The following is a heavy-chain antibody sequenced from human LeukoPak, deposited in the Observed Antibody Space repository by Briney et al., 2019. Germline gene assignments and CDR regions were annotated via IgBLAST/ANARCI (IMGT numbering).Heavy chain of an antibody. D-gene: IGHD6-13*01. CDR2: ISAYNGNT. J-gene: IGHJ6*02. Sequence: GASVKVSCKASGYTFTGYYMHWVRQAPGQGLEWMGWISAYNGNTNYAQKLQGRVTMTTDTSTSTAYMELRSLRSDDTAVYYCARDGLLLAAGYYYYGMDVWGQGATVTVSS. CDR3: ARDGLLLAAGYYYYGMDV. CDR1: GYTFTGYY. V-gene: IGHV1-18*04.